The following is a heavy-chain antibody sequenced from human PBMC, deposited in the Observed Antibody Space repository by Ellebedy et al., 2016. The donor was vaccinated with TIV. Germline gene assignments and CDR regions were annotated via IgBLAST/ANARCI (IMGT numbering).Heavy chain of an antibody. CDR1: GYTFTAFH. CDR3: ARGGRNYVDY. Sequence: ASVKVSCKTSGYTFTAFHIHWVRQAPGQGLEWMGWISAYNGNTNYAQKLQGRVTMTTDTSTSTAYMELRSLRSDDTAVYYCARGGRNYVDYWGQGTLVTVSS. V-gene: IGHV1-18*01. J-gene: IGHJ4*02. CDR2: ISAYNGNT.